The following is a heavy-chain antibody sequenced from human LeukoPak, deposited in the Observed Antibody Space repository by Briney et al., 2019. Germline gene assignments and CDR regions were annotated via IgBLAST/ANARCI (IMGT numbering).Heavy chain of an antibody. CDR1: GGSFSGYY. Sequence: SETLSLTFAVYGGSFSGYYWSWIRQPPGKGLEWIGEINHSGSTNYNPSLKSRVTISVDTSKNQFSLKLSSVTAADTAVYYCARDRWGASGDYEVGDYYGMDVWGQGTTVTVSS. D-gene: IGHD4-17*01. CDR3: ARDRWGASGDYEVGDYYGMDV. CDR2: INHSGST. J-gene: IGHJ6*02. V-gene: IGHV4-34*01.